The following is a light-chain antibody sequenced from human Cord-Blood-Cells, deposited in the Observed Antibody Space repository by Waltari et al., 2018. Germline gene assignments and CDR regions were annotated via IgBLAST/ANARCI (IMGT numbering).Light chain of an antibody. J-gene: IGLJ3*02. CDR3: SSYTSSSRV. V-gene: IGLV2-14*01. CDR2: DVS. CDR1: SSDVGGYNY. Sequence: QSALTQPASVSGPLGQSLTISCTGTSSDVGGYNYVSWYQQHPGKAPKLMIYDVSNRPSGVSNRFSGSKSGNTASLTISGLQAEDEADYYCSSYTSSSRVFGGGTKLTVL.